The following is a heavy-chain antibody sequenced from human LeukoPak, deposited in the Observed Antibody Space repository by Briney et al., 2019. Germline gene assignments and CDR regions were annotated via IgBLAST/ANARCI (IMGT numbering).Heavy chain of an antibody. CDR2: INPNSGGT. CDR1: GYTFTGYY. D-gene: IGHD3-22*01. J-gene: IGHJ4*02. CDR3: ARDGIYYYDSSGYYSFDY. Sequence: ASVKVSCKASGYTFTGYYMHWVRQAPGQGLEWMGWINPNSGGTNYAQKFQGRVTMTRDTSISTAYMELSRLRSDDTAVYYCARDGIYYYDSSGYYSFDYWGQGTLVTVSS. V-gene: IGHV1-2*02.